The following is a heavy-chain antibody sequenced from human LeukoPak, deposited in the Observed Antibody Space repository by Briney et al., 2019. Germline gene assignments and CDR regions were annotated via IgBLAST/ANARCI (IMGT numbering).Heavy chain of an antibody. CDR3: ARDVEGDY. CDR2: ISGSGGST. CDR1: GFTFSSYG. V-gene: IGHV3-23*01. J-gene: IGHJ4*02. D-gene: IGHD2-21*01. Sequence: GGSLRLSCAASGFTFSSYGMSWVRQAPGKGLEWVSAISGSGGSTYYADSVKGRFTISRDNAKNSLYLQMNSLRAEDTAVYYCARDVEGDYWGQGTLVTVSS.